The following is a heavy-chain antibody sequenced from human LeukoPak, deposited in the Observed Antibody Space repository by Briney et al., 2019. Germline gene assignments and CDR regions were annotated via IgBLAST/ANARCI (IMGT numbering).Heavy chain of an antibody. D-gene: IGHD2-8*02. CDR2: ISGSSISI. Sequence: GGSLRLSCAASGFTFSSYSMNWVRQTPGKGLEWLSYISGSSISIYYADSVKGRSTISRDNAKNSLYLEMNSLRDEDTAVYYCARRGCTGSSSCYKGAFDIWGQGTTVTVSS. J-gene: IGHJ3*02. CDR1: GFTFSSYS. CDR3: ARRGCTGSSSCYKGAFDI. V-gene: IGHV3-48*02.